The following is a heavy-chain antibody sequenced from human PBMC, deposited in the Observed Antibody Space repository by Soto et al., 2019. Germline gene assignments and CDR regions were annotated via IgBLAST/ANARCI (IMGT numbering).Heavy chain of an antibody. V-gene: IGHV3-74*01. D-gene: IGHD2-15*01. CDR2: ISTEGSTT. CDR1: GFTFSRYW. CDR3: ANDVFFVGGISQCFDI. J-gene: IGHJ3*02. Sequence: EVQLVESGGGLVQPGGSLRLSCAASGFTFSRYWMHWVRQAPGQGLVWVSGISTEGSTTRYVDSVKGRFTTSRDHVKKTLYFQMSSVRAEDTSVNYWANDVFFVGGISQCFDIWGQGTVVTVSS.